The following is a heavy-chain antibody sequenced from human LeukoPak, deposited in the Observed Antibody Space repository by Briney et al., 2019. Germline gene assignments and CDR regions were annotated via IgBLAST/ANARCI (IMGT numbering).Heavy chain of an antibody. V-gene: IGHV1-46*01. CDR3: ARTRKTLVPAAMNGNNWFDP. Sequence: GASVKVSCKASGYTFTSYYMHWVRQAPGQGLEWMGIINPSGGSTSYAQKFQGRVTMTRDTSTSPVYMELSSLRSEDTAVYYCARTRKTLVPAAMNGNNWFDPWGQGTLVTVSS. CDR1: GYTFTSYY. CDR2: INPSGGST. J-gene: IGHJ5*02. D-gene: IGHD2-2*01.